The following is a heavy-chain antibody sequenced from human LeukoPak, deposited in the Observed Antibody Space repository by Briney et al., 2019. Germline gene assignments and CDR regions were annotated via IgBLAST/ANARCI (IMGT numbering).Heavy chain of an antibody. D-gene: IGHD1-26*01. V-gene: IGHV3-23*01. CDR3: AKIYSGSYYGAFDI. CDR1: GFTFSSYS. Sequence: GGSLRLACAASGFTFSSYSMNWVRQAPGKGLEWVSAISGSGGSTYYADSVKGRFTISRDNSKNTLYLQMNSLRAEDTAVYYCAKIYSGSYYGAFDIWGQGTMVTVSS. J-gene: IGHJ3*02. CDR2: ISGSGGST.